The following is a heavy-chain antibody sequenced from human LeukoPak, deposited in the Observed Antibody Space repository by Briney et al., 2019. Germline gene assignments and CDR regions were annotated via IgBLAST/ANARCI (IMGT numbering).Heavy chain of an antibody. D-gene: IGHD6-13*01. CDR1: GFTFSSYA. J-gene: IGHJ6*03. CDR3: ARWRCSSWYWYYYYYMDV. V-gene: IGHV3-30*04. Sequence: GGSLRLSCAASGFTFSSYAMHWVRQAPGKGLEWVAVISYDGSNKYYADSVKGRFTISRDNSKNTLYLQMNSLRAEDTAVYYCARWRCSSWYWYYYYYMDVWGKGTTVTVSS. CDR2: ISYDGSNK.